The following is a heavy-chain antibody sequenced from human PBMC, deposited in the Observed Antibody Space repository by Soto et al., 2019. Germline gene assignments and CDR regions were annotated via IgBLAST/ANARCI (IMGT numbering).Heavy chain of an antibody. D-gene: IGHD1-1*01. J-gene: IGHJ1*01. Sequence: GGSLRLSCAASGFTFSSYAMSWVRQAPGKGLEWVSAISGSGGSTYYADSVKGRFTISRDNSKNTLYLQMNNLIAEDTTVYYCSKSANDVYRQHRFKHWGQGTLVTVSS. V-gene: IGHV3-23*01. CDR3: SKSANDVYRQHRFKH. CDR1: GFTFSSYA. CDR2: ISGSGGST.